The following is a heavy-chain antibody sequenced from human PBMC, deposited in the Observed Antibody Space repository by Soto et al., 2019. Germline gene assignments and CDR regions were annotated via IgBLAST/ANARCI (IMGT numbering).Heavy chain of an antibody. D-gene: IGHD3-9*01. Sequence: QVQLQESGPGLVKPSETLSLTCTVSGGSISSYYWSWIRQPPGKGLELIGYIYYSGSTNYNPSLKSRVTISVDTSKNQFSLKLSSVTAADTAVYYCASYDILTATLDYWGQGTLVTVSS. CDR3: ASYDILTATLDY. V-gene: IGHV4-59*01. CDR1: GGSISSYY. CDR2: IYYSGST. J-gene: IGHJ4*02.